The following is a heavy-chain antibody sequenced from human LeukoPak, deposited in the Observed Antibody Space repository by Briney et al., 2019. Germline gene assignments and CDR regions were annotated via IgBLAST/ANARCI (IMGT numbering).Heavy chain of an antibody. CDR3: ARGDYSNYVRGTWFDP. CDR1: GGFINIGDYY. CDR2: SYYRGSG. Sequence: SQTLSLTCTVSGGFINIGDYYWSWVRQPPGKGMEWIGYSYYRGSGDYHPSLRSRVTISVDTSKNQFSLTLTSVTAADTAVYYCARGDYSNYVRGTWFDPWGQGTLVTVSS. D-gene: IGHD4-11*01. V-gene: IGHV4-30-4*01. J-gene: IGHJ5*02.